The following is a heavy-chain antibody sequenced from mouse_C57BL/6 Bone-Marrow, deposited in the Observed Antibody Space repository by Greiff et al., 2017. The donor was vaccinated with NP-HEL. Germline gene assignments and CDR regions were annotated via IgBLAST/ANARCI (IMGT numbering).Heavy chain of an antibody. CDR3: AREGRYGSSGAWFAY. CDR1: GYTFTSYG. V-gene: IGHV1-81*01. CDR2: IYPRSGNT. Sequence: QVQLQQSGAELARPGASVKLSCKASGYTFTSYGISWVKQRTGQGLEWIGEIYPRSGNTYYNEKFKGKATLTADKSSSTAYMELRSLTSEDSAVYVCAREGRYGSSGAWFAYWGQGTLVTVSA. J-gene: IGHJ3*01. D-gene: IGHD1-1*01.